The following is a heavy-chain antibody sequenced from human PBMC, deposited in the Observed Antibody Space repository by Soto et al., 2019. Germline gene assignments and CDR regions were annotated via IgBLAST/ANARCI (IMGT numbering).Heavy chain of an antibody. D-gene: IGHD4-17*01. CDR1: GFTFTSSA. CDR3: AAHDVLYGDYVVGNAFDI. V-gene: IGHV1-58*02. CDR2: IVVGSGNT. J-gene: IGHJ3*02. Sequence: ASVKVSCKASGFTFTSSAMQWVRQARGQRLEWIGWIVVGSGNTNYAQKFQERVTITRDMSTSTAYMELSSLRSEDTAVYYCAAHDVLYGDYVVGNAFDIWGQGTMVTVSS.